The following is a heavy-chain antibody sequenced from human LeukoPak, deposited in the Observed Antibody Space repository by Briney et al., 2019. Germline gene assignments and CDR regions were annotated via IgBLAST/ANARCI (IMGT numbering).Heavy chain of an antibody. V-gene: IGHV3-11*01. CDR3: ARDPQAYYFDY. Sequence: PGGSLRLSCAASGFTFSDYYMSWIRQAPGKGPEWVSYISSSGSTIYYADSVKGRFTISRDNAKNSLHLQMNSLRAEDTAVYYCARDPQAYYFDYWGQGTLVTVSS. CDR1: GFTFSDYY. CDR2: ISSSGSTI. J-gene: IGHJ4*02.